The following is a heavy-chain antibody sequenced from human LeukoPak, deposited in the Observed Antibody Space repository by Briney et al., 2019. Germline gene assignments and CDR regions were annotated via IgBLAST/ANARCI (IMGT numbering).Heavy chain of an antibody. CDR1: GFTFTSYG. D-gene: IGHD3-3*01. J-gene: IGHJ6*03. Sequence: GGSLRLSCAASGFTFTSYGIHWVRQAPGKGLEWVAFIRYDGSKKYYADSVKGRFTISRDNSKNTPYLQMNSLRAEDTAVYYCAKGSKEVLFTRDHHMDVWGKGTTVT. CDR2: IRYDGSKK. CDR3: AKGSKEVLFTRDHHMDV. V-gene: IGHV3-30*02.